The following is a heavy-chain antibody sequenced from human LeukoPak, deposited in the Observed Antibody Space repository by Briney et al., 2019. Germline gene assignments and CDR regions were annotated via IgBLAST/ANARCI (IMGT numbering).Heavy chain of an antibody. D-gene: IGHD3-10*01. Sequence: GASVKVSCKASGYTFTSYDINWVRQATGQGLEWMGWMNPNSGNTGYAQKFQGRVTMTRNTSISTAYMELSSLRSEDTAVYYCARAVRGSGSYLISYYYYYYMDVWGKGTTVTVSS. CDR3: ARAVRGSGSYLISYYYYYYMDV. V-gene: IGHV1-8*01. CDR2: MNPNSGNT. J-gene: IGHJ6*03. CDR1: GYTFTSYD.